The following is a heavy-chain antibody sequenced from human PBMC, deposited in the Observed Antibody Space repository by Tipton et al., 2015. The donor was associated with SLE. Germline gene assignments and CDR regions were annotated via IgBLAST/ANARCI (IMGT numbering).Heavy chain of an antibody. Sequence: SLRLSCAASGFTFSSYGMHWVRQAPGKGLEWVAVISYDGSNKYYADSVKGRFTISRDNSKNTLYLQMNSLRAEDTAVYYCAKGGGITGNDYWGQGTLVTASS. J-gene: IGHJ4*02. V-gene: IGHV3-30*18. CDR2: ISYDGSNK. CDR1: GFTFSSYG. CDR3: AKGGGITGNDY. D-gene: IGHD1-20*01.